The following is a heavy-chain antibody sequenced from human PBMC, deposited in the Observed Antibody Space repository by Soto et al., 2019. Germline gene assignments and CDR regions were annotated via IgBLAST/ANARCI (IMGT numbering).Heavy chain of an antibody. CDR3: ARVYSGGGPPGY. Sequence: QVQLVQSGAEVKKPGASVKVSCKASGYTFTSYAMHWVRQAPGQRLEWMGWINAGNGNTKYSQKFQGRVTITRDTSASTAYMELSSLRSEDTAVYYCARVYSGGGPPGYWGQGTLVTVSS. J-gene: IGHJ4*02. CDR1: GYTFTSYA. D-gene: IGHD6-19*01. V-gene: IGHV1-3*01. CDR2: INAGNGNT.